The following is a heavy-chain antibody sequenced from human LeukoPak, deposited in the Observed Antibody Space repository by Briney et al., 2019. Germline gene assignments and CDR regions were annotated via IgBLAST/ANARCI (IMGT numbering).Heavy chain of an antibody. J-gene: IGHJ3*02. CDR1: GFTFSSYW. D-gene: IGHD3-3*01. V-gene: IGHV3-7*04. Sequence: PGGSLRLSCAASGFTFSSYWMSWVRQAPGKGLEWVANIKQDGSEKYYVDSEKGRFTISRDNAKNSLYLQMNSLRAEDTAVYYCARGYDFWSGSAFDIWGQGTMVTVSS. CDR2: IKQDGSEK. CDR3: ARGYDFWSGSAFDI.